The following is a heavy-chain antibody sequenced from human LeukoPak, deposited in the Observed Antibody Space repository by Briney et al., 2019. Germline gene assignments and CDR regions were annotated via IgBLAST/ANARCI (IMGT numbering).Heavy chain of an antibody. CDR3: ARSGGYSSGWLV. D-gene: IGHD6-19*01. V-gene: IGHV4-59*01. CDR2: IYYSGST. CDR1: GGSISSYY. Sequence: SETLSLTCTVSGGSISSYYWSWIRQPPGKGLEWIGYIYYSGSTKYNPSLKSRVTISVDTSKNQFSLKLSSVTAADTAVYYCARSGGYSSGWLVWGQGILVAVSS. J-gene: IGHJ4*02.